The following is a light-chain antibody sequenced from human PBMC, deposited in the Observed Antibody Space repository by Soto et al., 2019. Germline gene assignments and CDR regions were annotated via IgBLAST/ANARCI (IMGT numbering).Light chain of an antibody. CDR1: QSVSSY. J-gene: IGKJ4*01. Sequence: EIVMTQSPATLSVSPGERATLFCRASQSVSSYLAWYQQKPGQAPRLLIYGPSTRATGIPARFSGSGSGTEFTLTVSSLQSEDFAVYYGQQYYNWPLTFGGGTKVEVK. CDR3: QQYYNWPLT. CDR2: GPS. V-gene: IGKV3-15*01.